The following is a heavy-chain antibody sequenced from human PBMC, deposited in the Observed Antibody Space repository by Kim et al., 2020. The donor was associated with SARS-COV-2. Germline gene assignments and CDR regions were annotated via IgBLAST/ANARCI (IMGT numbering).Heavy chain of an antibody. J-gene: IGHJ6*02. D-gene: IGHD2-2*01. CDR3: ARAKYCSSTSCPGGYYYYGMDV. Sequence: GGSLRLSCAASGFTFSDYYMSWIRQAPGKGLEWVSYISSSGSTIYYADSVKGRFTISRDNAKNSLYLQMNSLRAEDTAVYYCARAKYCSSTSCPGGYYYYGMDVWGQGTTVTVSS. CDR1: GFTFSDYY. CDR2: ISSSGSTI. V-gene: IGHV3-11*01.